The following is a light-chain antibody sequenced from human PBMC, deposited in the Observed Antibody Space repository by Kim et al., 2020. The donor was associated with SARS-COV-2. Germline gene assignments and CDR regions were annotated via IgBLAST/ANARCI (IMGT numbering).Light chain of an antibody. Sequence: VSPGQTASITCSGDKLGDKYACWYQQKPGQSPVLVIYQDSKRPSGIPERFSGSNSGNTATLPISGTQAMDEADYYCQAWDSSTVVFGGGTQLTVL. J-gene: IGLJ2*01. CDR1: KLGDKY. CDR2: QDS. CDR3: QAWDSSTVV. V-gene: IGLV3-1*01.